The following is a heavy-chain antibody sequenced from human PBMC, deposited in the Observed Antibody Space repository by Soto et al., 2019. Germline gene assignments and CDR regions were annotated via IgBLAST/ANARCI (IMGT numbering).Heavy chain of an antibody. CDR3: ARAGSYSSNFDY. D-gene: IGHD6-13*01. Sequence: GGSLRLPCAASGFTFSSYAMHWVRQAPGKGLEWVAVISYDGSNKYYADSVKGRFTISRDNSKNTLYLQMNSLRAEDTAVYYCARAGSYSSNFDYWGQGTLVTVSS. J-gene: IGHJ4*02. CDR1: GFTFSSYA. V-gene: IGHV3-30-3*01. CDR2: ISYDGSNK.